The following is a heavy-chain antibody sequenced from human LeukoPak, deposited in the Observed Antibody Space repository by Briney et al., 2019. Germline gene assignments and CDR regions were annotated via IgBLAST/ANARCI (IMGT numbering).Heavy chain of an antibody. CDR1: GGSISSYY. CDR3: ARGRTSQDY. J-gene: IGHJ4*02. Sequence: SETLSLTCTVSGGSISSYYWSWIRQPPGKGLEWIGYIYHSGSTYYNPSLKSRVTISVDTSKNQFSLKLSSVTVADTAVYYCARGRTSQDYWGQGTLVTVSS. CDR2: IYHSGST. D-gene: IGHD2-2*01. V-gene: IGHV4-4*09.